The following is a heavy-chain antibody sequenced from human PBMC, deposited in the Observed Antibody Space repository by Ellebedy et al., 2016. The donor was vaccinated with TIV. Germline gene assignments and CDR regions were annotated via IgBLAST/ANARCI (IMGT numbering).Heavy chain of an antibody. V-gene: IGHV4-61*08. CDR3: ARDSPPYYNTRGFDY. D-gene: IGHD3-10*01. J-gene: IGHJ4*02. CDR2: ILYSGGT. Sequence: SETLSLTCTASGDFVTSGAYYWSWIRQPPGKGLEWIGYILYSGGTNSNPSLMSRVTISVDTSKNQFSLNLSSVTAADTAVYYCARDSPPYYNTRGFDYWGQGILVTVSS. CDR1: GDFVTSGAYY.